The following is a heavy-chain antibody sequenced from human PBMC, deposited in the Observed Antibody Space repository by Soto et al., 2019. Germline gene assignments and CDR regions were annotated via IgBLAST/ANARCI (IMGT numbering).Heavy chain of an antibody. CDR1: GASMNRYH. D-gene: IGHD6-13*01. CDR2: IHSSGST. CDR3: ARDQGVAAAGITWFDP. J-gene: IGHJ5*02. V-gene: IGHV4-4*07. Sequence: SETLSLTCTVSGASMNRYHWSWIRQPARKGLEWIGHIHSSGSTNYNPSLKSRVTMSVDTSKNQFSLRLMSLTAADTAVYYCARDQGVAAAGITWFDPWGQGSLVTVSS.